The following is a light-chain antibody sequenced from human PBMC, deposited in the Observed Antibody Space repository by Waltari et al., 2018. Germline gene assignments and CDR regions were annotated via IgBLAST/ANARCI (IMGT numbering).Light chain of an antibody. CDR1: QRIKNN. Sequence: ETVMTQSPATLSLYPGERAPPPGRASQRIKNNLAWYQQKGGQAPRLLLFDASTRATGISARFSGSGYGTEFTLTISSLQSEDFAVYYCQQYDNWPLTFGQGTRPDIK. V-gene: IGKV3-15*01. CDR3: QQYDNWPLT. J-gene: IGKJ5*01. CDR2: DAS.